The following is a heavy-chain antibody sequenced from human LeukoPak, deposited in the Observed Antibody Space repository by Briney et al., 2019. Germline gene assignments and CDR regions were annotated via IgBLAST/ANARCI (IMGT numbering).Heavy chain of an antibody. J-gene: IGHJ4*02. CDR1: GYTFTNYG. D-gene: IGHD3-22*01. CDR3: ARSGVGYFYDNTVYYPFDY. V-gene: IGHV1-18*01. CDR2: ISAYTGNT. Sequence: ASVKVSCKASGYTFTNYGISWVRQAPGQGLEWMGWISAYTGNTNYAQNFQGRVTMTTDTSTSTAFMELRSLRSDDTAVYYCARSGVGYFYDNTVYYPFDYWGQGTLVTVSS.